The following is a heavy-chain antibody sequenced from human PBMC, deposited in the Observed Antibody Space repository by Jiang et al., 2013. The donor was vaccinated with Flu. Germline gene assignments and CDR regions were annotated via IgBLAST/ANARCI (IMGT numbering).Heavy chain of an antibody. CDR2: IYPDDSQT. J-gene: IGHJ5*01. D-gene: IGHD1-26*01. V-gene: IGHV5-51*03. CDR3: ARYGGPTLAANWFDF. CDR1: GYTFSGHW. Sequence: AEVKKPGESLKISCQGYGYTFSGHWIAWVRQMPGEGLEWIGIIYPDDSQTRYSPSFQGQVTFSVDKSISVAYLQWSSLKASDTAMYYCARYGGPTLAANWFDFWGQGTLVTVSS.